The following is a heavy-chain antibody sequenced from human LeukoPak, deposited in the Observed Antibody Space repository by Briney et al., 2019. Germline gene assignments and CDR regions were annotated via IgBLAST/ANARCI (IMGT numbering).Heavy chain of an antibody. CDR1: GCTFSSYG. Sequence: PGWALRLSCAASGCTFSSYGMHWVRQAPGKGLEWVALIRYDGSNKYYADAVKGRFTISSDNSKKTLYLQMNSLRAEDTAVYYRDWYSTSYFAYWGQRTLVTVSS. CDR2: IRYDGSNK. V-gene: IGHV3-30*02. CDR3: DWYSTSYFAY. D-gene: IGHD6-13*01. J-gene: IGHJ4*02.